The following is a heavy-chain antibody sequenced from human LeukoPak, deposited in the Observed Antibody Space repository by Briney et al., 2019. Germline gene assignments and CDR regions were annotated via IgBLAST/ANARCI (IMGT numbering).Heavy chain of an antibody. D-gene: IGHD1-26*01. CDR1: GFTFSNYD. V-gene: IGHV3-13*04. J-gene: IGHJ6*02. CDR2: IGTAGDT. CDR3: AREGLGMGV. Sequence: GGSLRLSCAASGFTFSNYDMHWVRRATGKGLEWVSTIGTAGDTYYPGSVKGRFTISRENAKNSLYLQMNSLRAGDTAVYYCAREGLGMGVWGQGTTVTVSS.